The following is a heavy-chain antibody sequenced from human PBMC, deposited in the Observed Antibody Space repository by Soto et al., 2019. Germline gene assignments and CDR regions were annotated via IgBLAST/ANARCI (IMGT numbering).Heavy chain of an antibody. CDR1: AYTFTSYY. J-gene: IGHJ6*02. V-gene: IGHV1-46*01. D-gene: IGHD3-3*02. CDR2: INPSGDTT. CDR3: AGDGVISPTCISEPGMDV. Sequence: QVQLVQSGAEMKKPGASVKVSCKASAYTFTSYYMHWVRQAPGQGLEWMGIINPSGDTTRYAQRFRGGVIIPADTSTRTAYRGWGSRDPKDTPVYYGAGDGVISPTCISEPGMDVWAKGPRSPSP.